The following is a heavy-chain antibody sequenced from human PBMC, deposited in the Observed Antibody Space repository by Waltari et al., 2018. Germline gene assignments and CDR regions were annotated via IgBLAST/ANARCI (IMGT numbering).Heavy chain of an antibody. CDR1: GYSLSRGYY. Sequence: QVQLQESGPGLVKPSETLSLPCTASGYSLSRGYYWGGIRQPPGKGLAWIGSIYHSGSTYYNPSLKSRVTISVDTSKNQFSLKLSSVTAADTAVYYCAREFTNDYWGQGTLVTVSS. CDR2: IYHSGST. V-gene: IGHV4-38-2*02. CDR3: AREFTNDY. J-gene: IGHJ4*02. D-gene: IGHD2-8*01.